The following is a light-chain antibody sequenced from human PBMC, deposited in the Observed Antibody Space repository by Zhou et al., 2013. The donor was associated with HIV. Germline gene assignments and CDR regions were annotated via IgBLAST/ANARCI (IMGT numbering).Light chain of an antibody. Sequence: DVVMTQSPLSLPVTLGQPASISCRSSQSLVHSDGNTYLNWFQQRPGQSPRRLIYKVSNRDSGVPDRFSGSGSGTDFTLKISRVEAEDVGVYYCIQGTHGGTFGQGTKVEIK. J-gene: IGKJ1*01. CDR2: KVS. CDR1: QSLVHSDGNTY. CDR3: IQGTHGGT. V-gene: IGKV2-30*02.